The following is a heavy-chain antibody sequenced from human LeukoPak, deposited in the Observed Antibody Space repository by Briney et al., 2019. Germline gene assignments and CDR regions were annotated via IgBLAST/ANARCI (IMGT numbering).Heavy chain of an antibody. D-gene: IGHD3-22*01. CDR2: IYTSRST. J-gene: IGHJ4*02. CDR3: ARASYSYDINGWVPFDY. CDR1: GGSISSSSYY. Sequence: TSETLPLTCTVSGGSISSSSYYWGWIRQPAGKGLEWIGRIYTSRSTNYNPSLKSRVTISGDTSKNQFSLRLSSVTAADTAVYYCARASYSYDINGWVPFDYWGQGTLVTVSS. V-gene: IGHV4-61*02.